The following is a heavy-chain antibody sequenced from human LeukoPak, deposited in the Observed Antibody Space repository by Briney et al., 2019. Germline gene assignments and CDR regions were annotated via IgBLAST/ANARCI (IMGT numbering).Heavy chain of an antibody. CDR2: IYTSGLS. CDR3: ARGPVPRRVGSGGRFDP. J-gene: IGHJ5*02. CDR1: GGPVSGYF. V-gene: IGHV4-4*07. D-gene: IGHD3-10*01. Sequence: SETLSLTCTVSGGPVSGYFWSWIRQPAGKGLEWIGRIYTSGLSDYNPSLKSRVTMSVDTSKSQFSLKFFSVTAADTAVYYCARGPVPRRVGSGGRFDPWGQGILVTVSS.